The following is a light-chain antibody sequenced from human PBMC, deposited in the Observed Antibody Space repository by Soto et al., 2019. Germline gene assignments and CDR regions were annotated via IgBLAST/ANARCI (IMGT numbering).Light chain of an antibody. CDR3: AAWDDGLNGFYV. J-gene: IGLJ1*01. Sequence: QSVLTQLPSASGPPGQRIFISCSGSSSNIGRSTVTWYQQLPGTAPTLLIYDNNQRPSGVPDRFSASKSGISASLAISGLQTDDEADYYCAAWDDGLNGFYVFGSGTKLTVL. V-gene: IGLV1-44*01. CDR2: DNN. CDR1: SSNIGRST.